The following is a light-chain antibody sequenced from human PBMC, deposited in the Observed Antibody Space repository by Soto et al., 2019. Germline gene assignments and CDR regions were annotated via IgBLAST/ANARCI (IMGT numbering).Light chain of an antibody. CDR1: SSDVGGYKF. V-gene: IGLV2-14*01. Sequence: QSVLTQPASVSASPGQSITISCTGTSSDVGGYKFASWYQHHPGKAPKLMIYEVNNRPSGVSNRFSGSKSGNTASLTISGLQPEDEADYYCLSYTSANTRVFGGGTSSPS. J-gene: IGLJ3*02. CDR3: LSYTSANTRV. CDR2: EVN.